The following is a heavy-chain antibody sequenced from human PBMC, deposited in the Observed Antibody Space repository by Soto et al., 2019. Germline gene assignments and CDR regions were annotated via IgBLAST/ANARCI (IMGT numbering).Heavy chain of an antibody. CDR3: ARERPAACRPDP. CDR2: IYHSGST. V-gene: IGHV4-30-2*01. J-gene: IGHJ5*02. D-gene: IGHD2-15*01. CDR1: GCSISSGGYS. Sequence: PSETLSLTCAVSGCSISSGGYSWSWILQPPGKGLEWIGYIYHSGSTYYNPSLKSRVTISVDRSKNQFSLKLSSVTAADTAVYYGARERPAACRPDPRGQATRLTVAS.